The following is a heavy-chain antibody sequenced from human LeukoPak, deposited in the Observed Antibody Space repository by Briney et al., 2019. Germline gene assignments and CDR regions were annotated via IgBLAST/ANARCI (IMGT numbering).Heavy chain of an antibody. CDR1: GFTFSSYS. J-gene: IGHJ6*02. CDR3: ARDNIGAYYYYYYGMDV. V-gene: IGHV3-21*01. Sequence: GGSLRLSCAASGFTFSSYSMNWVRQAPGKGLEWVSSISSSSSYIYYADSVKGRFTISRDNAKNSLYLQMNSLRAEDTAVYYCARDNIGAYYYYYYGMDVWGQGTTVTVSS. CDR2: ISSSSSYI. D-gene: IGHD3-10*01.